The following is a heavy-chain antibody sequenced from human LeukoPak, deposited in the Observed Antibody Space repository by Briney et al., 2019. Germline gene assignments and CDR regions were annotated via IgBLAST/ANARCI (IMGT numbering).Heavy chain of an antibody. CDR2: INHSGST. Sequence: SETLSLTCAVYGGSFSGYYWSWIRQPPGKGLEWIGKINHSGSTNYNPSLKSRVTISVDTSKNQFSLKLSSVTAADTAVYYCACAPGIAVAAADYWGQGTLVTVSS. CDR3: ACAPGIAVAAADY. J-gene: IGHJ4*02. V-gene: IGHV4-34*01. CDR1: GGSFSGYY. D-gene: IGHD6-19*01.